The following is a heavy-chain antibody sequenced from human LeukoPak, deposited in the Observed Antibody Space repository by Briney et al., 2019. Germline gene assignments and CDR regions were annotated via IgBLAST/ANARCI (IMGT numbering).Heavy chain of an antibody. Sequence: PGGSLRLSCAASGFTFSNYDLSWVRQAPGKGLEWVGRIKSKTDGGTTDYAAPVKGRFTISRDDSQNTLYLQMNSLEIEDTAVYYCTTPGGLIVATTPFDYWGQGTLVTVSS. V-gene: IGHV3-15*01. J-gene: IGHJ4*02. CDR1: GFTFSNYD. D-gene: IGHD5-12*01. CDR2: IKSKTDGGTT. CDR3: TTPGGLIVATTPFDY.